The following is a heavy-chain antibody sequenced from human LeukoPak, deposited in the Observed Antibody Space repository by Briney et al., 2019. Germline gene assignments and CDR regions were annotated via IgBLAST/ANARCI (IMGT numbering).Heavy chain of an antibody. CDR2: IYYSGST. V-gene: IGHV4-61*01. CDR3: ARVGGSGWSDY. J-gene: IGHJ4*02. CDR1: GGSVSSGSYY. Sequence: SETLSLTCTVSGGSVSSGSYYWSWIRQPPGKGLEWIGYIYYSGSTNYNPSLKSRVTISVDTSKNQFSLKLSSVTAADTAVYYCARVGGSGWSDYWGQGTLVTVSS. D-gene: IGHD6-19*01.